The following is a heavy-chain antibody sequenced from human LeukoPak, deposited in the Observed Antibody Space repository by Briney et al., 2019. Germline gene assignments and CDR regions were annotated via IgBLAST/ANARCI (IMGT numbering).Heavy chain of an antibody. V-gene: IGHV2-5*02. D-gene: IGHD3-16*01. CDR1: GFSLSTNGVG. Sequence: SGPTLVKPTQTLTLTCTFSGFSLSTNGVGVGWIRQPPGKALEWLALIYWDDDKRYSPSLKSRLTITKDTSKNQVVLTMTNTDPVDTATYYCAHRDPMGGAFDFWGQGTMVTVSS. CDR2: IYWDDDK. CDR3: AHRDPMGGAFDF. J-gene: IGHJ3*01.